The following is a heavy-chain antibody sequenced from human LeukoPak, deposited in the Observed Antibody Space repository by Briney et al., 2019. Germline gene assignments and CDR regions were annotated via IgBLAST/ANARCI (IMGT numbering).Heavy chain of an antibody. V-gene: IGHV4-39*07. CDR1: GGSISSSSYY. J-gene: IGHJ2*01. D-gene: IGHD4-23*01. Sequence: SETLSLTCTVSGGSISSSSYYWGWIRQPPGKGLEWIGSIYYSGSTYYNPSLKSRVTISVDTSKNQFSLKLSSVTAADTAVYYCARVPVVYLRGGNSPLWYFDLWGRGTLVTVSS. CDR3: ARVPVVYLRGGNSPLWYFDL. CDR2: IYYSGST.